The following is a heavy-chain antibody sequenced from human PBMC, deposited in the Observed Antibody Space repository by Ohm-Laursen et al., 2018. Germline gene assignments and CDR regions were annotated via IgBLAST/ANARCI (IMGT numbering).Heavy chain of an antibody. J-gene: IGHJ6*02. D-gene: IGHD6-19*01. V-gene: IGHV3-21*01. CDR2: ISGNGANI. CDR3: ARTYSSGYYYYYGMDV. CDR1: GFNFETSV. Sequence: GSLRLSCAASGFNFETSVMNWVRQSPGKGLEWVSFISGNGANIYYGDSLMGRFTISRDNARSSLFLQMNSLRAEDTAVYYCARTYSSGYYYYYGMDVWGQGTTVTVSS.